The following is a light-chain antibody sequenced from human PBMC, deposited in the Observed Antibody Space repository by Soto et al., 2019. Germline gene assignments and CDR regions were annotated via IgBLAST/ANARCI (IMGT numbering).Light chain of an antibody. CDR2: GAS. J-gene: IGKJ2*01. Sequence: EIVMTQSLATLSVSPGERATLSCRASQSVSSSLAWYQQRPGQAPRLLIYGASTRATGIPARFSGSGSGTEFTLTISSLQSEDFATYYCQQYNSESTFGQGTKLGIK. CDR1: QSVSSS. CDR3: QQYNSEST. V-gene: IGKV3-15*01.